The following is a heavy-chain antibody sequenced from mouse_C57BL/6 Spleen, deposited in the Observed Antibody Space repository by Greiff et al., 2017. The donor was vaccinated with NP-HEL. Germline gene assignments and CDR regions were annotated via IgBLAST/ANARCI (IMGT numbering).Heavy chain of an antibody. CDR2: IYPSDSET. V-gene: IGHV1-61*01. CDR1: GYTFTSYW. CDR3: ARLRRYFDY. D-gene: IGHD2-12*01. J-gene: IGHJ2*01. Sequence: QVQLQQPGAELVRPGSSVKLSCKASGYTFTSYWMDWVKQRPGQGLEWIGNIYPSDSETHYNQKFKDKATLTVVKSSSTAYMPLSSLTSEDSAVYDCARLRRYFDYWGQGTTLTVSS.